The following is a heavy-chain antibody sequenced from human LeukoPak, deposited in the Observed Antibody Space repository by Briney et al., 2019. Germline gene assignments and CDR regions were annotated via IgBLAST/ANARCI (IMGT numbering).Heavy chain of an antibody. D-gene: IGHD5-24*01. CDR1: GYTFTGYY. CDR2: INPNSGGT. V-gene: IGHV1-2*02. J-gene: IGHJ4*02. Sequence: GASMKVSCKASGYTFTGYYMHWVRQAPGQGLEWMGWINPNSGGTNYAQKFQGRVTMTRDTSISTAYMELSRLRSDDTAMYYCARGYALGWLQSPFDYWGQGTLVTVSS. CDR3: ARGYALGWLQSPFDY.